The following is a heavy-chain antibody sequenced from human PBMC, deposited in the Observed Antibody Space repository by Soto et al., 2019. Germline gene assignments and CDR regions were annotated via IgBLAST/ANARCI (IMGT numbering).Heavy chain of an antibody. V-gene: IGHV3-21*01. J-gene: IGHJ2*01. CDR1: GFTFSSYS. CDR2: ISSSSSYI. Sequence: EVQLVESGGGLVKPGGSLRLSCAASGFTFSSYSMNWVRQAPGKGLEWVSSISSSSSYIYYADSVKGRFTISRDNAKNSLYLQMNSLRGEDTAVYYCARGDNYYDSSSYRDNWYFDLWGRGTLVTVSS. CDR3: ARGDNYYDSSSYRDNWYFDL. D-gene: IGHD3-22*01.